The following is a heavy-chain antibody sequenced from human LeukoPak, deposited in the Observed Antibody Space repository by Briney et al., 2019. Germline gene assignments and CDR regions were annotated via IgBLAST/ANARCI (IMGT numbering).Heavy chain of an antibody. J-gene: IGHJ4*02. CDR3: ARSSNYYDSSGYYSILKFDY. CDR1: GGSISSSSYY. D-gene: IGHD3-22*01. V-gene: IGHV4-39*07. CDR2: IYYSGST. Sequence: SETLSLTCTVSGGSISSSSYYWGWIRQPPGKGLEWIGSIYYSGSTYYNPSLKSRVTISVDTSKDQFSLKLSSVAAADTAVYYCARSSNYYDSSGYYSILKFDYWGQGTLVTVSS.